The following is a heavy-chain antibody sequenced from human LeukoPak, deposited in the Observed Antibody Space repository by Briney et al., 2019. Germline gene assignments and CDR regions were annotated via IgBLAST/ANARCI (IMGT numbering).Heavy chain of an antibody. Sequence: GGSLRLSCAASGFTFSSYGMHWVRQAPGKGLGWVAVISYDGSNKYYADSVKGRFTISRDNSKNTLYLQMNSLRAEDTAVYYCAKDPSKPEFDYYDSSGYFYAMDVWGQGTTVTVSS. V-gene: IGHV3-30*18. CDR2: ISYDGSNK. D-gene: IGHD3-22*01. CDR1: GFTFSSYG. J-gene: IGHJ6*02. CDR3: AKDPSKPEFDYYDSSGYFYAMDV.